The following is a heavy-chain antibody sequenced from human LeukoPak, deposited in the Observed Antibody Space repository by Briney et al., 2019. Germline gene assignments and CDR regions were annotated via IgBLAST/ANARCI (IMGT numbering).Heavy chain of an antibody. CDR2: ISGSSTYI. Sequence: PGGSLRLSCAASGFTFSSYSMSWVRQAPGEGLEWVSSISGSSTYIYYAGSVKGRFTISRDNAKNSLYLQMNSLRAEDTAVYYCARDPYRTDAVYWGQGTLVTVSS. J-gene: IGHJ4*02. CDR3: ARDPYRTDAVY. D-gene: IGHD1-1*01. CDR1: GFTFSSYS. V-gene: IGHV3-21*01.